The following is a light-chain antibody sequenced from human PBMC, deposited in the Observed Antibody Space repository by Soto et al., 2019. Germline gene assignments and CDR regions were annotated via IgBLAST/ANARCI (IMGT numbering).Light chain of an antibody. CDR1: NSDVGLYDF. Sequence: QSALTQPASVSGTPGQSITISCTGSNSDVGLYDFVSWYQHHPGRAPKLIVSEVSHRPSGISNRFSGSKSGNTASLTISGLPSEDEADYYCISYTSDDVRYVFGTGTKVTVL. J-gene: IGLJ1*01. V-gene: IGLV2-14*01. CDR2: EVS. CDR3: ISYTSDDVRYV.